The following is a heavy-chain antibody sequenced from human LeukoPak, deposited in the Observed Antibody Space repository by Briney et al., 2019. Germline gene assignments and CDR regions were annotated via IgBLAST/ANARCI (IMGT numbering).Heavy chain of an antibody. CDR2: ISGWGRDT. D-gene: IGHD6-19*01. Sequence: GGSLRLSCAASGFTFSTFAMSWVRQAPGKGLEWVSGISGWGRDTFYTDSVKGRFIISRDNSKNTLYLQMNSLRAEDTAVYYCAKNGDYSGWRLTFESWGQGTLVTVSS. J-gene: IGHJ4*02. V-gene: IGHV3-23*01. CDR1: GFTFSTFA. CDR3: AKNGDYSGWRLTFES.